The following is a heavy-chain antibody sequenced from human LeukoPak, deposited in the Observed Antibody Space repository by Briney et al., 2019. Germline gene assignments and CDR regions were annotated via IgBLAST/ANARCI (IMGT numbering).Heavy chain of an antibody. CDR2: ISGSGGST. D-gene: IGHD6-19*01. V-gene: IGHV3-23*01. CDR3: AKSSQAVAGLAGAFDI. Sequence: PGGSLRLSCAASGFTFSSYAMSWVRQAPGKGLEWVSAISGSGGSTYYADSVKGRFTISRDNSKNTLYLQMNSLRAEDTAVYYCAKSSQAVAGLAGAFDIWGQGTMVTVSS. J-gene: IGHJ3*02. CDR1: GFTFSSYA.